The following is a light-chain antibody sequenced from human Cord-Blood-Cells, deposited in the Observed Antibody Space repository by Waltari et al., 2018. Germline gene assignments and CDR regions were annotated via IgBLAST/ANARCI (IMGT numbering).Light chain of an antibody. CDR3: QQYYSTPPT. V-gene: IGKV4-1*01. CDR2: WAS. Sequence: DILMTQSPDSLAVSLGETATIHCKSSQSVLYSSNNKNYLAWYQQKPGQPPKLLIYWASTRESGVPDRFSGSGSGTDFTLTISSLQAEDVAVYYCQQYYSTPPTFGQGTKLEIK. J-gene: IGKJ2*01. CDR1: QSVLYSSNNKNY.